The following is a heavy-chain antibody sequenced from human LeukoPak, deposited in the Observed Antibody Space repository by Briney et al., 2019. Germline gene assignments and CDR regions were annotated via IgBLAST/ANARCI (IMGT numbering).Heavy chain of an antibody. V-gene: IGHV3-33*01. Sequence: GGSLRLSCAASGFTFSSYGMHWVRQAPGKGLEWVAVIWYDGSNKYYADSVKGRFTISRDNARNTLYLQMNSLRAEDTAVYYCARGGPIYCSGDSSYPGDYWGQGTLVTVSS. CDR3: ARGGPIYCSGDSSYPGDY. CDR1: GFTFSSYG. D-gene: IGHD2-15*01. CDR2: IWYDGSNK. J-gene: IGHJ4*02.